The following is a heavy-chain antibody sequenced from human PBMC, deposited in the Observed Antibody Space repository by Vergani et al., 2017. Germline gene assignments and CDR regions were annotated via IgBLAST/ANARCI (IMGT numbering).Heavy chain of an antibody. D-gene: IGHD2-2*01. CDR1: GGSFSGYY. CDR3: ARGRGYCSSTSCPGITGTRYYYYYYMDV. CDR2: INHSGST. J-gene: IGHJ6*03. Sequence: QVQLQQWGAGLLKPSETLSLTCAVYGGSFSGYYWSWIRQPPGKGLEWIGEINHSGSTNYNPSLKSRVTISVDTSKNQFSLKLSSVTAADTAVYYCARGRGYCSSTSCPGITGTRYYYYYYMDVWGKXP. V-gene: IGHV4-34*01.